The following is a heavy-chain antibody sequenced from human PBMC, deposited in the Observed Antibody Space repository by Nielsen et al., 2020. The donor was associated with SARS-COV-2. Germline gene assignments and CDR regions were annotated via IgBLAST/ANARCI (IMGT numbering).Heavy chain of an antibody. D-gene: IGHD6-13*01. V-gene: IGHV3-23*01. Sequence: GESLKISCAASGFTFSSYAMSWVRQAPGKGLEWVSAISGSGGSTYYADSVEGRFTISRDNSKNTLYLQMNSLRAEDTAVYYCAREASLKQQNDYWGQGTLVTVSS. CDR2: ISGSGGST. CDR1: GFTFSSYA. J-gene: IGHJ4*02. CDR3: AREASLKQQNDY.